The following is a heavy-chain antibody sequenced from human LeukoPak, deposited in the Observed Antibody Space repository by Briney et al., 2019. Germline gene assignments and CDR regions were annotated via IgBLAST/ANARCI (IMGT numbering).Heavy chain of an antibody. CDR1: GGSISSSSYY. V-gene: IGHV4-39*01. J-gene: IGHJ2*01. Sequence: SETLSLTCTVSGGSISSSSYYWGWIRQPPGKGLEWIGSIYYSGSTHYNPSLKSRVTISVDTSKNQFSLKLSSVTAADTAVYYCARHYRYYDSSGVKGWYFDLWGRGTLVTVSS. CDR3: ARHYRYYDSSGVKGWYFDL. CDR2: IYYSGST. D-gene: IGHD3-22*01.